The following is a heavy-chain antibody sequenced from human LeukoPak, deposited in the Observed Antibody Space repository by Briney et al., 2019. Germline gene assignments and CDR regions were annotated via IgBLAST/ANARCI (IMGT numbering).Heavy chain of an antibody. CDR1: GGSISSGGYY. D-gene: IGHD3-10*01. J-gene: IGHJ3*02. CDR2: IYYSGST. V-gene: IGHV4-31*03. Sequence: SQTLSLTCTVSGGSISSGGYYWSWIRQHPGKGLEWIGYIYYSGSTYYNPSLKSRVTISVDTSKNQFSLKLSSVTAADTAVYYCARERLWFGELLPRHDAFDIWGQGTMVTVSS. CDR3: ARERLWFGELLPRHDAFDI.